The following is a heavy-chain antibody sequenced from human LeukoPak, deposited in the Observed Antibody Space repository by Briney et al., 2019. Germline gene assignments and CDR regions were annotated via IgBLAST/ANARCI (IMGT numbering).Heavy chain of an antibody. CDR2: ISSSGSTI. CDR1: GFTFSSYE. V-gene: IGHV3-48*03. D-gene: IGHD2-21*01. J-gene: IGHJ6*03. CDR3: ARDLLKGMDV. Sequence: GGSLRLSCAASGFTFSSYEMNWVRQAPGQGLEWVSYISSSGSTIYYADSVKGRFTISRDNAKNSLYLQMNSLRAEDTAVYYCARDLLKGMDVWGKGTTVTVSS.